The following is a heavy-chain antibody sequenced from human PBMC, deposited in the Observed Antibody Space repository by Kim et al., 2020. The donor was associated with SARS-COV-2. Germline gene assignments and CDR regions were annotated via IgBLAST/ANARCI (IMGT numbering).Heavy chain of an antibody. V-gene: IGHV3-53*01. D-gene: IGHD1-7*01. CDR3: ARDEDWTYGNWYFDL. J-gene: IGHJ2*01. Sequence: ADPVKGRFTISRDNSKNTLSLQMNSLRAEETAVYYCARDEDWTYGNWYFDLWGRGTLVTVSS.